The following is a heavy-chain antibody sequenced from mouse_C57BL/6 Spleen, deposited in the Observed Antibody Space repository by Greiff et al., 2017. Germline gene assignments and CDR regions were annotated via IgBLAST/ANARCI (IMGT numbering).Heavy chain of an antibody. CDR1: GYAFSSYW. V-gene: IGHV1-80*01. CDR2: IYPGDGDT. CDR3: ARGYYGYDSWFAY. Sequence: VQLQQSGAELVKPGASVKISCKASGYAFSSYWMNWVKQRPGKGLEWIGQIYPGDGDTNYNGKFKGKDTLTADNSSSTAYMQLSSLTSEDSAVYFCARGYYGYDSWFAYWGQGTLVTVSA. D-gene: IGHD2-2*01. J-gene: IGHJ3*01.